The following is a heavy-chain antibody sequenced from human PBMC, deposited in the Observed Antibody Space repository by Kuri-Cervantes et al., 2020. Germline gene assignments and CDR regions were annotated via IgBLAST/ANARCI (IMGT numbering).Heavy chain of an antibody. CDR2: IYHSGST. D-gene: IGHD3-22*01. V-gene: IGHV4-30-2*01. Sequence: SETLSLTCAVSGGSISSGGYSWSWIRQPPGKGLEWIGYIYHSGSTYYNPSLKSRVTISVDRSKNQFSLKLSSVTAADTAVYYCARRYYYDSSGASSGFDYWGQGTLVTVSS. CDR1: GGSISSGGYS. CDR3: ARRYYYDSSGASSGFDY. J-gene: IGHJ4*02.